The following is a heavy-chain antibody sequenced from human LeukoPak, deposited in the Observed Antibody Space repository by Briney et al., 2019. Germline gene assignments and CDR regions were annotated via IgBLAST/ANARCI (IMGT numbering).Heavy chain of an antibody. CDR3: AKARLSTGWAYNDY. CDR1: GFTFTNYA. V-gene: IGHV3-23*01. J-gene: IGHJ4*02. CDR2: IVGSGGAT. D-gene: IGHD6-19*01. Sequence: GGSLRPSCAASGFTFTNYAMSWVRQAPGKGLEWASAIVGSGGATFYADSVKGRFTISRDNSKNTVFLQMNSLRAEDTAVYYCAKARLSTGWAYNDYWGPGTLVTVSS.